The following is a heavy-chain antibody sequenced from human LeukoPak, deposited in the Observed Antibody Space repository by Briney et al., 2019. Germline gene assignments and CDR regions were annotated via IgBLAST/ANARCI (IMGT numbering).Heavy chain of an antibody. D-gene: IGHD6-19*01. CDR1: GFTFSTYG. CDR3: ARTYSXGWSP. J-gene: IGHJ4*02. V-gene: IGHV3-7*01. Sequence: GGSLRLSCAASGFTFSTYGMIWVRQAPGKGLEWGAKIRQEGGEKDYVDSVKGRFTISRDNAKNTLYLQMKSLRAEDTAGYYCARTYSXGWSPRGQGTLVTVYS. CDR2: IRQEGGEK.